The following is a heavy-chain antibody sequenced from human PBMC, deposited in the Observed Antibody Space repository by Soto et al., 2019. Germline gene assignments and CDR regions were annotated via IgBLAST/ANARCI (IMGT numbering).Heavy chain of an antibody. J-gene: IGHJ3*02. CDR1: GYTFTSYA. Sequence: ASVKVSCKASGYTFTSYAMHWVRQAPGQRLEWMGWINAGNGNTKYSQKFQGRVTIIRDTSASTAYMELSSLRSEDTAVYYCAREGSTVTLDAFNIWGQGTVVTVSS. D-gene: IGHD4-17*01. CDR2: INAGNGNT. V-gene: IGHV1-3*01. CDR3: AREGSTVTLDAFNI.